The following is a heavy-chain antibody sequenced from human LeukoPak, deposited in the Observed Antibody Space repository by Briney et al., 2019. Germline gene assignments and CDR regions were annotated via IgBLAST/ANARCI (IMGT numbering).Heavy chain of an antibody. Sequence: SVKVSCKASGGTFSSYAISWVRQAPGQGLEWMGRIIPILGIANYAQKFQGRVTITADKSTSTAYMELSSLRSEDTAVYYCARADCSSTSCYRNYYGVDYWGQGTLVTVSS. CDR3: ARADCSSTSCYRNYYGVDY. CDR1: GGTFSSYA. J-gene: IGHJ4*02. D-gene: IGHD2-2*01. CDR2: IIPILGIA. V-gene: IGHV1-69*04.